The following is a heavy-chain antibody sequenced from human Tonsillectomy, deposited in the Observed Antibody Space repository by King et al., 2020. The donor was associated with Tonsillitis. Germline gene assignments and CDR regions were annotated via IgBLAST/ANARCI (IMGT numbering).Heavy chain of an antibody. CDR1: GDSISRRGYF. CDR3: ARQGVPGGNDY. V-gene: IGHV4-39*01. J-gene: IGHJ4*02. CDR2: VYYSGNT. Sequence: QLQESGPGLVKPWETLSLTCTVSGDSISRRGYFWGWIRQPPGKGLVWGAGVYYSGNTYYNPSLKSRCTASVDTSKNPFSLPLNAVTAADTAVYYCARQGVPGGNDYWGQGTLVTVSS. D-gene: IGHD2-2*01.